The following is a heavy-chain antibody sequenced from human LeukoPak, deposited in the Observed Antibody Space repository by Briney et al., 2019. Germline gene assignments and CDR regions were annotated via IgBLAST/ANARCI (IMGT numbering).Heavy chain of an antibody. Sequence: ASVKVSCKASGYTFTGYYMHWVRQAPGQGLEWMGWINPNSGGTNYAQKFQGRVTMTRDTSISTAYMELSRLRSDDTAVYYCARDLLWFGELFNYYYGMDVWGQGTTVTVSS. CDR2: INPNSGGT. CDR1: GYTFTGYY. J-gene: IGHJ6*02. V-gene: IGHV1-2*02. CDR3: ARDLLWFGELFNYYYGMDV. D-gene: IGHD3-10*01.